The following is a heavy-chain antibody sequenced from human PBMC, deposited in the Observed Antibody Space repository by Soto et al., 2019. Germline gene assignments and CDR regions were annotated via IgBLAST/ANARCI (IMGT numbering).Heavy chain of an antibody. CDR3: ARDKRLWVVTSSSVWVDY. Sequence: QVQLVESGGGVVQPGRSLRLSCAASGFTFSSYAMHWVRQAPGKGLEWVAVISYDGSNKYYADSVKGRFTISRDNSKNTLYLQMNSLRAEDTAVYYCARDKRLWVVTSSSVWVDYWGQGTLVTVSS. CDR1: GFTFSSYA. V-gene: IGHV3-30-3*01. J-gene: IGHJ4*02. CDR2: ISYDGSNK. D-gene: IGHD2-15*01.